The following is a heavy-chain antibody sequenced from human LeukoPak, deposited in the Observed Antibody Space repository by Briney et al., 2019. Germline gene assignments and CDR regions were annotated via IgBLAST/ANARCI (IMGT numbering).Heavy chain of an antibody. D-gene: IGHD1-26*01. Sequence: GGSLRLSCAASGFTFSSYDVHWVRQATGKGLEWVSAIGTAGDTYYPGSVKGRFTISRENAKNSLYLQMNSLRAGDTAVYYCARVSSGSYDYWAREPWSPSPQ. J-gene: IGHJ4*02. CDR3: ARVSSGSYDY. CDR2: IGTAGDT. CDR1: GFTFSSYD. V-gene: IGHV3-13*01.